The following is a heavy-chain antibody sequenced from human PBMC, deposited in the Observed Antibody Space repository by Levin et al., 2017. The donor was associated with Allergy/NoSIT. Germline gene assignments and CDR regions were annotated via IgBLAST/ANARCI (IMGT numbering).Heavy chain of an antibody. V-gene: IGHV1-2*06. CDR3: ARVPRYCGGDCYTWYFDL. CDR1: GYTFTGYY. Sequence: ASVKVSCKASGYTFTGYYMHWVRQAPGQGLEWMGRINPNSGGTNYAQKFQGRVTMTRDTSISTAYMELSRLRSDDTAVYYCARVPRYCGGDCYTWYFDLWGRGTLVTVSS. CDR2: INPNSGGT. D-gene: IGHD2-21*02. J-gene: IGHJ2*01.